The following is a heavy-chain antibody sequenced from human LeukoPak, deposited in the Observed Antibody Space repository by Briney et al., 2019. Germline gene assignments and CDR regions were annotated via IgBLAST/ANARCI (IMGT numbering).Heavy chain of an antibody. V-gene: IGHV3-74*01. D-gene: IGHD3-22*01. CDR1: GFIFSNYW. CDR2: INSDGSST. CDR3: ARHTYYYGTSGYPNWFDP. Sequence: PGGSLRLSCAASGFIFSNYWMHWVRQAPGKGLVWVSRINSDGSSTSYADSVKGRFTISRDNAKNTVYLQMNSLRAEDTAVYYCARHTYYYGTSGYPNWFDPWGQGTLATVSS. J-gene: IGHJ5*02.